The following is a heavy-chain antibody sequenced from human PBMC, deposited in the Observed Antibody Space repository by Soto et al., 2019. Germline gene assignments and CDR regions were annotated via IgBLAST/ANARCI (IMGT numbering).Heavy chain of an antibody. J-gene: IGHJ4*02. CDR2: INHSGST. Sequence: SETLSLTCAVYGGSISGYYWSWIRQPPGKGLEWIGEINHSGSTNYNPSLKSRVTISVDTSKNQFSLKLSSVTAADTAVYYCARGPHPIFVDTAMVTAFDYWGQGTLVTVSS. V-gene: IGHV4-34*01. D-gene: IGHD5-18*01. CDR1: GGSISGYY. CDR3: ARGPHPIFVDTAMVTAFDY.